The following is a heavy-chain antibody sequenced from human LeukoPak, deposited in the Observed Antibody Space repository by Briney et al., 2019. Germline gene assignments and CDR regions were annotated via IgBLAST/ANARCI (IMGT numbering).Heavy chain of an antibody. CDR2: IYWDDDK. CDR1: GFSLSTSGVG. D-gene: IGHD2-2*01. V-gene: IGHV2-5*02. Sequence: ESGPTLVKPTQTLTLTCTFSGFSLSTSGVGVGWIRQPPGKALEWLALIYWDDDKRYSPSLKSRHTITKDTSKNQVVLTMTNMDPVDTATYYCAHMPSCYCGFDYWGQGTLVTVSS. CDR3: AHMPSCYCGFDY. J-gene: IGHJ4*02.